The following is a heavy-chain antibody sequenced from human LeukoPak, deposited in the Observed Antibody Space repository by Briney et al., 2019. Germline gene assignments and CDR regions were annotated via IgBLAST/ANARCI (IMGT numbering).Heavy chain of an antibody. CDR2: INHSGST. V-gene: IGHV4-34*01. CDR3: ARQYYYYYMDV. CDR1: GGSFSGYY. Sequence: PSETLSLTCAVYGGSFSGYYWSWIRQPPGKGLEWLGEINHSGSTNYNPSLKSRVTISVDTSKNQFSLKLSSVTAADTAVYYCARQYYYYYMDVWGKGTTVTISS. J-gene: IGHJ6*03.